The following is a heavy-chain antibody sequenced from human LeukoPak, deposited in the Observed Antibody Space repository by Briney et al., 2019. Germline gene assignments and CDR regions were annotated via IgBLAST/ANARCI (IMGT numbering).Heavy chain of an antibody. CDR2: ISSSSSYI. Sequence: GRSLRLSCAASGFTFSSYSMNWVRQAPGKGLEWVSSISSSSSYIYYADSVKGRFTISNAKNSLYLQMNSLRAEDTAVYYCARPSGSTRADAFDIWGQGTMVTVSS. CDR3: ARPSGSTRADAFDI. J-gene: IGHJ3*02. V-gene: IGHV3-21*01. CDR1: GFTFSSYS.